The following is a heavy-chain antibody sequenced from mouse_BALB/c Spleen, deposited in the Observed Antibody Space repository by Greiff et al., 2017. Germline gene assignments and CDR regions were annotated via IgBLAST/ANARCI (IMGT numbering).Heavy chain of an antibody. Sequence: EVKLQESGGDLVKPGGSLKLSCAASGFTFSSYGMSWVRQTPDKRLEWVATISSGGSYTYYPDSVKGRFTISRDNAKNTLYLQMSSLKSEDTAMYYCARGTTSPEGYFDVWGAGTTVTVSS. J-gene: IGHJ1*01. CDR3: ARGTTSPEGYFDV. CDR2: ISSGGSYT. D-gene: IGHD1-1*01. V-gene: IGHV5-6*01. CDR1: GFTFSSYG.